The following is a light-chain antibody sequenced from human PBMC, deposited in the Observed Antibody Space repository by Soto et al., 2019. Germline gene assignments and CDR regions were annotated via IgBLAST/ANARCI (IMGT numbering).Light chain of an antibody. J-gene: IGKJ1*01. CDR3: QHYCSSPT. Sequence: EIVLTQSPGTLSLSPGERASLSCRASQTIRSDYLAWYQQKPGQAPRLLIYAASSRATGIPDRFSGGGSGTDFTLTITSLEPDDFAAYYCQHYCSSPTFGQGTRVEVK. CDR1: QTIRSDY. CDR2: AAS. V-gene: IGKV3-20*01.